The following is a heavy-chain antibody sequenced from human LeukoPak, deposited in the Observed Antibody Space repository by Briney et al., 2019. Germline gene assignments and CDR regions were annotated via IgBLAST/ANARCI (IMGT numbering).Heavy chain of an antibody. CDR3: AREGQSVLHRYYYYGMDV. D-gene: IGHD5/OR15-5a*01. CDR1: GITFSSYW. J-gene: IGHJ6*02. V-gene: IGHV3-74*01. Sequence: GGSLRLSCAASGITFSSYWMHWVRQAPGKGLVWVSHINSDGSSTTYADSVKGRFTISRDNSKNTLYLQMNSLRAEDTAVYYCAREGQSVLHRYYYYGMDVWGQGTTVTVSS. CDR2: INSDGSST.